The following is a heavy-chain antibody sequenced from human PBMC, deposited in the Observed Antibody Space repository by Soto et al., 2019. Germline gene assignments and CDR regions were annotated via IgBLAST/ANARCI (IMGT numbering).Heavy chain of an antibody. CDR1: GFSFSSYL. Sequence: GGSLRLSCAASGFSFSSYLMHWVRQAPGKGLVWVSHINSDGSSPTYADSVKGRFTISRDNAKNTLYLQMNSLRAEDSAVYYCAREEGYGSGRYFDYWGLGTLVTVS. CDR3: AREEGYGSGRYFDY. V-gene: IGHV3-74*01. CDR2: INSDGSSP. D-gene: IGHD3-10*01. J-gene: IGHJ4*02.